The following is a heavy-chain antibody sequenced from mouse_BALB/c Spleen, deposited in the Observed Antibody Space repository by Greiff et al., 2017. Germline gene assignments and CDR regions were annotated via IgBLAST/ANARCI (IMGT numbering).Heavy chain of an antibody. CDR3: ARDKGLLLRYYAMDY. J-gene: IGHJ4*01. V-gene: IGHV2-9*02. CDR1: GFSLTSYG. Sequence: VKLMESGPGLVAPSQSLSITSTVSGFSLTSYGVHWVRQPPGKGLEWLGVIWAGGSTNYNSALMSRLSISKDNSKSQVFLKMNSLQTEDTAMYYCARDKGLLLRYYAMDYWGQGTSVTVSS. D-gene: IGHD1-1*01. CDR2: IWAGGST.